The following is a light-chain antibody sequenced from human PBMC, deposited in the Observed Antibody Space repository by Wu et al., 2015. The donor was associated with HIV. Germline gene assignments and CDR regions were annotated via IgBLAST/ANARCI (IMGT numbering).Light chain of an antibody. CDR1: QSVSSSY. J-gene: IGKJ3*01. CDR3: QQFSYSPGS. V-gene: IGKV3-20*01. CDR2: GAS. Sequence: EIVLTQSPGTLSLSPGERATLSCRASQSVSSSYLAWYQQKPGQAPRLLIYGASSRATGIPDRFSGSGSGTDFTLTISRLEPEDFAVYYCQQFSYSPGSFGPGTKVDIK.